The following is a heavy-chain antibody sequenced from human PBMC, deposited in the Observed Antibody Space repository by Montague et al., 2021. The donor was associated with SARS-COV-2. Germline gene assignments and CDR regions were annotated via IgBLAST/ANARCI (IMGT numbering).Heavy chain of an antibody. D-gene: IGHD3-10*01. CDR2: TDWDDDK. Sequence: PALVKPTQTLTLTCTFSGFSLSTSGMCVSWIRQPPGKALEWLALTDWDDDKYYSTSLKTRLTISKDTSKNQVVLTMTNMDPVDTATYYCARTYYYGSGSYYTYYFDYGGQGTLVPVSS. J-gene: IGHJ4*02. CDR1: GFSLSTSGMC. CDR3: ARTYYYGSGSYYTYYFDY. V-gene: IGHV2-70*01.